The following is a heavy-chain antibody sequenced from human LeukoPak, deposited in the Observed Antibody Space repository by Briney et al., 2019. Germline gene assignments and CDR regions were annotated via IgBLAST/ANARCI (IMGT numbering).Heavy chain of an antibody. D-gene: IGHD1-1*01. CDR2: LCGSGGTT. CDR3: ADGGDWKTRCFDH. CDR1: GFTFSYYA. J-gene: IGHJ4*02. V-gene: IGHV3-23*01. Sequence: GGSLRLSCAASGFTFSYYATSWVRQAPGKRLEWVASLCGSGGTTYYADSVRGRFTISRDNAKNTLYLQMNGLRAEDTAVYYCADGGDWKTRCFDHWGRGTLVTVSS.